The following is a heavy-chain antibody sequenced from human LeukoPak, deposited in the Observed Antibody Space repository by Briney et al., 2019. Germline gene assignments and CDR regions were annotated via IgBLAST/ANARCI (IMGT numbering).Heavy chain of an antibody. D-gene: IGHD2-2*01. CDR3: ARANIVVVPAAKYFDY. Sequence: ASVKVSCKASGYTFTGYYMHWVRQAPGQGLEWMGRINPNSGGTNYAQEFQGRVTMTRDTSISTAYMELSRLRSDDTAVYYCARANIVVVPAAKYFDYWGQGTLVTVSS. CDR2: INPNSGGT. V-gene: IGHV1-2*06. J-gene: IGHJ4*02. CDR1: GYTFTGYY.